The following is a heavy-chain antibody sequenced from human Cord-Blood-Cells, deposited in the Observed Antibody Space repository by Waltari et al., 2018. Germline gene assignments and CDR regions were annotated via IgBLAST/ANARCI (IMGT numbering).Heavy chain of an antibody. CDR3: ARERVSLAALPFAFDI. Sequence: QVQLVQSGAEVKTPGASVKVSCTSSGYTFSSYGISWVRQPPGQGLEWMGWISAYNGNTNYAQKLNGRVTMTTATATSTAYMELRSLRADDTAVYYCARERVSLAALPFAFDIWGQGTMVTVSS. V-gene: IGHV1-18*01. J-gene: IGHJ3*02. CDR2: ISAYNGNT. CDR1: GYTFSSYG. D-gene: IGHD6-6*01.